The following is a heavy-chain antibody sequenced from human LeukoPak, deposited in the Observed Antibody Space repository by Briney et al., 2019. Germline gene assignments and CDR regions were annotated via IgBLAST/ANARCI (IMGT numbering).Heavy chain of an antibody. CDR2: IKQDGSEK. J-gene: IGHJ4*02. CDR3: AKEGNFWSGYYGD. V-gene: IGHV3-7*01. D-gene: IGHD3-3*01. CDR1: GFTFSSYW. Sequence: GGSLRLSCAASGFTFSSYWMSWVRQAPGKGLEWVANIKQDGSEKYYVDSVKGRFTISRYNAKNSLYLQMNSLRVEDTAVYYCAKEGNFWSGYYGDWGQGSLVTVSS.